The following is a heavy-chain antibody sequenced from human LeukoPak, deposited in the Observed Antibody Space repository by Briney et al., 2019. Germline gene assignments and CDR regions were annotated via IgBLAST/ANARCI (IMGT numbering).Heavy chain of an antibody. J-gene: IGHJ4*02. CDR3: ARGSRYFDWLSGFDY. Sequence: GGSLRLSCAAAGFTFSSYAMHWVRQAPGKGLEYVSAISSNGGSTYYANSVKGRFTISRDNSKNTLYLQMGSLRAEDMAVYYCARGSRYFDWLSGFDYWGQGTLVTVSS. CDR2: ISSNGGST. D-gene: IGHD3-9*01. CDR1: GFTFSSYA. V-gene: IGHV3-64*01.